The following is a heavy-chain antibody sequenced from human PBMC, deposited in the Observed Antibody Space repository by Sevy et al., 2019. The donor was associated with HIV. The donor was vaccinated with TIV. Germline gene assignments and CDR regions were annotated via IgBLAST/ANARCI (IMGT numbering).Heavy chain of an antibody. CDR2: ISTGTDHI. D-gene: IGHD3-10*01. V-gene: IGHV3-21*05. CDR1: GYTFPAFS. J-gene: IGHJ4*02. CDR3: VRRGVDAYNVYFDL. Sequence: GGSLRLSCTASGYTFPAFSFNWVRQAPGKGLEWLSYISTGTDHIYYADSAKGRFTISRDDAKNSVYLEMKSLRDEDTALYYCVRRGVDAYNVYFDLWGQGTLVTVSS.